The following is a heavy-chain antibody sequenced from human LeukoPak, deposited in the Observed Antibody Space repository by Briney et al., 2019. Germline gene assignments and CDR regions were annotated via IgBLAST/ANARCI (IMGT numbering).Heavy chain of an antibody. Sequence: WASVKVSCKASGYTFTGYYMHWVRQAPGQGLEWMGWINPNSGGTNYAQKFQGRVTMTRDTSISTAYMELSRLRSDDTAVYYCARESVGVVVPAAIDGNWFDPWGQGTLVTVSS. CDR3: ARESVGVVVPAAIDGNWFDP. D-gene: IGHD2-2*02. CDR2: INPNSGGT. V-gene: IGHV1-2*02. CDR1: GYTFTGYY. J-gene: IGHJ5*02.